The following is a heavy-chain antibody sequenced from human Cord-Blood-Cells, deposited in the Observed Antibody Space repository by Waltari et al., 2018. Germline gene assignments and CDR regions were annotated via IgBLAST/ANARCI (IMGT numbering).Heavy chain of an antibody. CDR3: ARAWVTGTTGFGNYYYYYGMDV. D-gene: IGHD1-7*01. V-gene: IGHV1-69*01. Sequence: PGSSVKVSCKASGGTFSSYAISWVRQAPGQGLEWMGGIIPIFGTANYAQKFQGRVTITADESTSTAYMELSSLRSEDTAVYYCARAWVTGTTGFGNYYYYYGMDVWGQGTTVTVSS. CDR2: IIPIFGTA. J-gene: IGHJ6*02. CDR1: GGTFSSYA.